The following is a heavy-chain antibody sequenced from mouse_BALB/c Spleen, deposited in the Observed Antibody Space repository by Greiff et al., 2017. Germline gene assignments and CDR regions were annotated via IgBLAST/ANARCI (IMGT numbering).Heavy chain of an antibody. J-gene: IGHJ1*01. Sequence: VQRVESGAELVRPGVSVKISCKGSGYTFTDYAMHWVKQSHAKSLEWIGVISTYYGDASYNQKFKGKATMTVDKSSSTAYMELARLTSEDSAIYYFASRGSSLSYWYFDVWGAGTTVTVSS. CDR2: ISTYYGDA. D-gene: IGHD1-1*01. CDR1: GYTFTDYA. V-gene: IGHV1S137*01. CDR3: ASRGSSLSYWYFDV.